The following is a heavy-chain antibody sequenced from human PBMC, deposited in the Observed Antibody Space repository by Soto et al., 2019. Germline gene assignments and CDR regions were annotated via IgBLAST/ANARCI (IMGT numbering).Heavy chain of an antibody. J-gene: IGHJ4*02. V-gene: IGHV1-18*01. CDR3: ARDRYFDCWSGFRFDY. CDR1: GYPFNKFG. CDR2: ISGYHGKT. Sequence: QVQLVQSGAEVKKPGASVKVSCKTSGYPFNKFGLSWVRQAPGQGLEWMGWISGYHGKTVFAQKFQGRVTMTTDTSTTTAYMELRSLRSDDTAVYFCARDRYFDCWSGFRFDYWGQGALVTVSS. D-gene: IGHD3-3*01.